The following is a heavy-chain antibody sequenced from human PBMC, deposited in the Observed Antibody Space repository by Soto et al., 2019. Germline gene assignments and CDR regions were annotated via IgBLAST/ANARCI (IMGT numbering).Heavy chain of an antibody. J-gene: IGHJ4*02. Sequence: ASVKVSCKASGYTFTSFFIHWVRQAPGQGLEWMGRSNPSDGGTTYAQQFQGRVTMTRDTSTSTVYMELSSLRSDDTAVYYCARVNWNDVPFGFDYWGQGTLVTVS. CDR2: SNPSDGGT. D-gene: IGHD1-1*01. V-gene: IGHV1-46*01. CDR1: GYTFTSFF. CDR3: ARVNWNDVPFGFDY.